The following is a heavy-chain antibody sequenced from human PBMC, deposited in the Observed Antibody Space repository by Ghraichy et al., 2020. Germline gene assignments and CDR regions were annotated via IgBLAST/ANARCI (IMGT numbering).Heavy chain of an antibody. Sequence: ASVKVSCKASGYTFTSYGISWVRQAPGQGLEWMGWISAYNGNTNYAQKLQGRVTMTTDTSTSTAYMELRSLRSDDTAVYYCARDSKAESVLRYFDWLTFDYWGQGTLVTVSS. V-gene: IGHV1-18*01. D-gene: IGHD3-9*01. CDR3: ARDSKAESVLRYFDWLTFDY. CDR2: ISAYNGNT. J-gene: IGHJ4*02. CDR1: GYTFTSYG.